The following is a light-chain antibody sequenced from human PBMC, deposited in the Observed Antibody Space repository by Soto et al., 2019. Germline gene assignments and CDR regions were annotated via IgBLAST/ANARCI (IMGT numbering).Light chain of an antibody. CDR2: KAS. V-gene: IGKV1-5*03. J-gene: IGKJ1*01. CDR1: QTISSW. Sequence: DIQMTKSPSTLSASVGDTVTITCRASQTISSWLAWYQQKPGKAPKLLIYKASTLKSGVPSRFSGSGSGTEFTLTISSLAPEDFAIYYCHQRQSWPRTFGQGTKVDI. CDR3: HQRQSWPRT.